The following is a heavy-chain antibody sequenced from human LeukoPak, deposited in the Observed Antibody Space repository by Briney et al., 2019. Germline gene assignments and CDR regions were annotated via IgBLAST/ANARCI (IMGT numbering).Heavy chain of an antibody. D-gene: IGHD2-2*02. CDR1: GGSINSRSYY. CDR3: ARVGWYCSSTSCYTAAFDI. V-gene: IGHV4-39*07. CDR2: IYYSGST. J-gene: IGHJ3*02. Sequence: PSETLSLTCTVSGGSINSRSYYWGWIRQPPGKGLEWIGSIYYSGSTYYNPSLKSRVTISVDTSKNQFSLKLSSVTAADTAVYYCARVGWYCSSTSCYTAAFDIWGQGTMVTVSS.